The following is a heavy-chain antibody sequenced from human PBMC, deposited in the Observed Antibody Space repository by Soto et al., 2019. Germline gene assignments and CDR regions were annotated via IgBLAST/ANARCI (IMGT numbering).Heavy chain of an antibody. CDR2: IYYSGST. Sequence: SSDTLSLTGTVSGTSINSGDYYRIGIRHPPGKGLEWIGHIYYSGSTYYNPSLKSRAGRSGDSSKSQVSLKLTSVTAADPAVYFCATILLNYYRLDYWGQGAPATVSP. J-gene: IGHJ4*02. D-gene: IGHD3-10*01. CDR1: GTSINSGDYY. CDR3: ATILLNYYRLDY. V-gene: IGHV4-30-4*02.